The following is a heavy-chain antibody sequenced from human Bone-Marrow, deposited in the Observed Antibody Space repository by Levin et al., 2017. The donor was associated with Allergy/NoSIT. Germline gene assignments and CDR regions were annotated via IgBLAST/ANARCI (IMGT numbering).Heavy chain of an antibody. CDR2: IYHSGST. CDR1: GGSISSGGYS. J-gene: IGHJ4*02. D-gene: IGHD6-13*01. CDR3: ARAYGSSWLSYFDY. V-gene: IGHV4-30-2*01. Sequence: SETLSLTCAVSGGSISSGGYSWSWIRQPPGKGLEWIGYIYHSGSTYYNPSLKSRVTISVDRSKNQFSLKLSSVTAADTAVYYCARAYGSSWLSYFDYWGQGTLVTVSS.